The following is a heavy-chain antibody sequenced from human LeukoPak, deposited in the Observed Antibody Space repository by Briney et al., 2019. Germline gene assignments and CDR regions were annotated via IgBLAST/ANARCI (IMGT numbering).Heavy chain of an antibody. D-gene: IGHD1-14*01. CDR3: ARGGGYRRAFDI. Sequence: SETLSLTCAVYGGSFSGYYWSWIRQPPGKGLEWIGEINHSGSTNYNPSLKSRVTISVDTSKNQFSLKLSSVTAADTAVYYCARGGGYRRAFDIWGQGTRVTVSS. CDR2: INHSGST. J-gene: IGHJ3*02. CDR1: GGSFSGYY. V-gene: IGHV4-34*01.